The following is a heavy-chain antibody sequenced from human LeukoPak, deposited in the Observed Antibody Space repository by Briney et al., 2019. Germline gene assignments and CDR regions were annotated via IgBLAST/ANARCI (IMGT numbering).Heavy chain of an antibody. Sequence: SETLSLTCAVYGGSFSGYYWSWIRQPAGKGLEWIGRIYSSGSTTYNPSLKSRVTMSVDTSKNQFSLRLSSVPAADTAVYYCARVQYLRTDWFDPWGQGTLVTVSS. J-gene: IGHJ5*02. CDR2: IYSSGST. D-gene: IGHD2-2*01. CDR1: GGSFSGYY. V-gene: IGHV4-59*10. CDR3: ARVQYLRTDWFDP.